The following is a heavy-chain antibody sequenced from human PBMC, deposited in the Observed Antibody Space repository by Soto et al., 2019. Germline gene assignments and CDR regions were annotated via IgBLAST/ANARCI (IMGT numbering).Heavy chain of an antibody. CDR1: GGSISSYY. J-gene: IGHJ4*02. Sequence: PSETLSLTCTVSGGSISSYYWSWIRQPPGKGLEWIGYIYYSGSTNYNPSLKSRVTISVDTSKNQFSLKLSSVTAADTAVYYCARAKGIAVATYYDYWGQGTLVTVSS. CDR3: ARAKGIAVATYYDY. V-gene: IGHV4-59*01. D-gene: IGHD6-19*01. CDR2: IYYSGST.